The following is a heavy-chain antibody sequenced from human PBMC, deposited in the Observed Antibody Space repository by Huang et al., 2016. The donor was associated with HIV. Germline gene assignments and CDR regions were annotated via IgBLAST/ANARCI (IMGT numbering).Heavy chain of an antibody. V-gene: IGHV3-21*01. CDR3: ARGGPVGYFNL. Sequence: EVQLEESGGALVKPGGSLRLSCAATGFLFTTFTMHWVRQAPGKWLGWVASISGSGSSIYYADAVKGRFTISRDNTKKSLYLQMSSLSVDDTAFYFCARGGPVGYFNLWGHGTLVSVSS. CDR2: ISGSGSSI. D-gene: IGHD2-15*01. J-gene: IGHJ4*03. CDR1: GFLFTTFT.